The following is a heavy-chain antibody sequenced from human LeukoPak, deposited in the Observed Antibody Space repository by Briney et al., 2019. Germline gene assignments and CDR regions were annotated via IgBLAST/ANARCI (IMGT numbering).Heavy chain of an antibody. V-gene: IGHV3-30*04. J-gene: IGHJ4*02. CDR3: ARDNWGDGGYYRTLDY. Sequence: GGSLRLSCAASGFSFSTYAMHWVRQAPGKGLEWVAGTSYDGNNKYYADSVKGRFTISRDNSKNTLYLQMNSLRAEDTAVYYCARDNWGDGGYYRTLDYWGQGTLVTVSS. D-gene: IGHD3-22*01. CDR1: GFSFSTYA. CDR2: TSYDGNNK.